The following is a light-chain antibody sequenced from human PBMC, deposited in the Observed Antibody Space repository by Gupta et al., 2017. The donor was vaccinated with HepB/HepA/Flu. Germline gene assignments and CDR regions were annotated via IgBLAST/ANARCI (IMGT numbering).Light chain of an antibody. CDR1: SGHSSNI. J-gene: IGLJ2*01. Sequence: QPVLTQSSSASAYLGSSVKLTCTLSSGHSSNIIAWHQQQPGEAPRYLMKLERSGSYNKGSGVPDRFSGSSSGADRYLTISNLQSEDEADYYCETWDSKVFGGGTKLT. V-gene: IGLV4-60*03. CDR3: ETWDSKV. CDR2: LERSGSY.